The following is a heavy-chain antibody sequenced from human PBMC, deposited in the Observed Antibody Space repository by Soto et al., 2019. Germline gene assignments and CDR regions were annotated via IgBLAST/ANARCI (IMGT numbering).Heavy chain of an antibody. J-gene: IGHJ6*01. D-gene: IGHD3-16*01. CDR2: ISGYNANT. Sequence: QVQLVQSGAEVKKPGASVKVSCKASGYSFTRYGISWVRQAPGQGLEWMGWISGYNANTNYPENLQGRVTMTTDTSPRTAYMEVRKLITDDTAVYYCARMGDVPSSYYGVDVWVQGTTVTVSS. CDR3: ARMGDVPSSYYGVDV. V-gene: IGHV1-18*01. CDR1: GYSFTRYG.